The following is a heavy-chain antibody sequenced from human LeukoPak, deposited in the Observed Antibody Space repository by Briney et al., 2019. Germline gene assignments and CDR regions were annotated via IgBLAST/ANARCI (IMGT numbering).Heavy chain of an antibody. D-gene: IGHD3-22*01. CDR3: AKSQYDSSGYYYCFDY. CDR2: ISGSGGST. Sequence: GGSLRLSCAASGFTFRSYAMSWVRQAPGKGLEWVSAISGSGGSTYYADSVKGRFTISRDNSKNTLYLQMNSLGAEDTAVYYCAKSQYDSSGYYYCFDYWGRGTLVTVSA. J-gene: IGHJ4*02. CDR1: GFTFRSYA. V-gene: IGHV3-23*01.